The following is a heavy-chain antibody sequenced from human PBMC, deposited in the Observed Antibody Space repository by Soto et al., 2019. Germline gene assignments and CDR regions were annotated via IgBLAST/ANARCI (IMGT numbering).Heavy chain of an antibody. V-gene: IGHV4-34*01. CDR3: ARGQGDYGDYVGWFDP. D-gene: IGHD4-17*01. J-gene: IGHJ5*02. CDR1: GGSFSGYY. CDR2: INHSGST. Sequence: PSETLSLTCAVYGGSFSGYYWSWIRQPPGKGLEWIGEINHSGSTNYNPSLKSRVTISVDTSKNQFSLKLSSVTAADTAVYYCARGQGDYGDYVGWFDPWGQGTLVTAPQ.